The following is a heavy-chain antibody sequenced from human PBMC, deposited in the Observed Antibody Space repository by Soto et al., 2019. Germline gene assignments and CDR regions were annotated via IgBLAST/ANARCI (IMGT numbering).Heavy chain of an antibody. D-gene: IGHD3-3*01. CDR2: IDPSDSYT. CDR1: GYSFTSYW. Sequence: GESLKISCKGSGYSFTSYWISWVRQMPGKGLEWVGRIDPSDSYTNYSPSFQGHVTISADKSISTAYLQWSSLKASDTAMYYCARRLGIKIFGVVDAFDIWGQGTMVTVSS. J-gene: IGHJ3*02. V-gene: IGHV5-10-1*01. CDR3: ARRLGIKIFGVVDAFDI.